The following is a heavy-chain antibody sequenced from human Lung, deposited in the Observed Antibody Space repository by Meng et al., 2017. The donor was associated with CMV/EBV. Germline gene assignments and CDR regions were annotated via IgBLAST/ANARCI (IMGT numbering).Heavy chain of an antibody. V-gene: IGHV1-46*01. CDR2: INPSGGST. CDR3: ARDRYQYYYLHS. Sequence: SXXVSXKASGYTFTSYYMHWVRQAPGQGLEWMGIINPSGGSTTYAQKFQGRVTMTRDTSTSTVYMELSSLRSEDTAVYYCARDRYQYYYLHSWGQGTLVTVAS. J-gene: IGHJ4*02. CDR1: GYTFTSYY. D-gene: IGHD3-10*02.